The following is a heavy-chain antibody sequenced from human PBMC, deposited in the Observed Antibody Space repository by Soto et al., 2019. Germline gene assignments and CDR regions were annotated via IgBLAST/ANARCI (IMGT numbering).Heavy chain of an antibody. CDR2: MRYSGDT. Sequence: QLHLQQSGPGLVTPSETLSLTCTVSGGCITSSTYYWGWIRQPPGKGLEWIGNMRYSGDTHSDPSLQSRVTISVDTPKSQFSLRLSSVTAADTATYYRVCSLGPTTGIDYWGQGILVTVSS. CDR3: VCSLGPTTGIDY. CDR1: GGCITSSTYY. J-gene: IGHJ4*02. V-gene: IGHV4-39*01. D-gene: IGHD1-26*01.